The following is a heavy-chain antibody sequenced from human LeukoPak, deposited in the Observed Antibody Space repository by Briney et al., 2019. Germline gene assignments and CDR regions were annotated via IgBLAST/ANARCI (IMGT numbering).Heavy chain of an antibody. V-gene: IGHV4-4*02. CDR3: ARGAATGYTYQYFFYMDV. Sequence: SETLSLTCAVSGGSISSSNWWNWVRQSPEKGLEWIGEIYHSGNTNYNPSLKRRITISVDKSKNQFSLKVRSVTAADTAVYYCARGAATGYTYQYFFYMDVWGKGTTVSVSS. D-gene: IGHD5-24*01. CDR1: GGSISSSNW. CDR2: IYHSGNT. J-gene: IGHJ6*03.